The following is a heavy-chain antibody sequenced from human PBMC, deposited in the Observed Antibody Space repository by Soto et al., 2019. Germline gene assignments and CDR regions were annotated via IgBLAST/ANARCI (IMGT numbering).Heavy chain of an antibody. V-gene: IGHV4-34*01. CDR2: INHSGST. CDR1: GGSFSGYY. Sequence: SETLSLTCAVYGGSFSGYYWSWIRQPPGKGLEWIGEINHSGSTNYNPSLKSRVTISVDTSKNQFSLKLSSATAADTAVYYCARHSSPSRFDYWGQGTLVTVSS. CDR3: ARHSSPSRFDY. J-gene: IGHJ4*02. D-gene: IGHD6-6*01.